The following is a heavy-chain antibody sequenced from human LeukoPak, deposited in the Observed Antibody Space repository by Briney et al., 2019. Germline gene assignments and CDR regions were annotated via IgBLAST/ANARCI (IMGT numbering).Heavy chain of an antibody. Sequence: GESLKISCKGSGYNFISYWIGWVRQMPGKGLEWMGIIYPGDSDTRYSPSFQGQVTISADKSISTAYLQWSSLKASDTAMYYCARSWGCSTRVPACWFDPWGQGTLVTVSS. CDR3: ARSWGCSTRVPACWFDP. D-gene: IGHD2-2*01. CDR1: GYNFISYW. J-gene: IGHJ5*02. CDR2: IYPGDSDT. V-gene: IGHV5-51*01.